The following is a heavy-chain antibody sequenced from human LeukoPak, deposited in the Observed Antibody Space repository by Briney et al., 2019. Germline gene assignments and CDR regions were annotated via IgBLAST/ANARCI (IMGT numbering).Heavy chain of an antibody. J-gene: IGHJ6*02. V-gene: IGHV1-18*01. Sequence: ASVKVSCKASGYTFTSYGISWVRQAPGQGLEWMGWISAYNGNTNYAQKLQGRVTMTTDTSTSTAHMELRSLRSDDTAVYYCARDRDCSSTSCYWTYYYYGMDVWGQGTTVTVSS. D-gene: IGHD2-2*01. CDR1: GYTFTSYG. CDR3: ARDRDCSSTSCYWTYYYYGMDV. CDR2: ISAYNGNT.